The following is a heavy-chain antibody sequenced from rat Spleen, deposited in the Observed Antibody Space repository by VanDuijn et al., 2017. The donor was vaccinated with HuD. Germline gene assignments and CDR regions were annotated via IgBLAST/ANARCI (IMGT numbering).Heavy chain of an antibody. CDR2: ISYSGST. Sequence: EVQLQESGPGLVKPSQSLSLTCSVTGHSIISTYWGWIRKFPGNKMEWMGYISYSGSTSYNPSLKSRISITRDTSKNQFFLQLNSVTTEDTATYYCAKRNTEGIRDWGQGVMVTVSS. CDR1: GHSIISTY. D-gene: IGHD1-11*01. J-gene: IGHJ2*01. V-gene: IGHV3-1*01. CDR3: AKRNTEGIRD.